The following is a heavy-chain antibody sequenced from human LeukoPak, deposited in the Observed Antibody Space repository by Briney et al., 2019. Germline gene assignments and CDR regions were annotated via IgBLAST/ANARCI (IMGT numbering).Heavy chain of an antibody. J-gene: IGHJ5*02. D-gene: IGHD3-22*01. CDR1: GFTFNNYW. Sequence: PGGSLRLSCAASGFTFNNYWMHWVRQAPGKGLLWVSRINTDGSGTNYADSVKGRFTISRDNAKNSLYLQMNSLRAEDTAVYYCARVRYYDSSGYHDHWGQGTLVTVSS. CDR3: ARVRYYDSSGYHDH. CDR2: INTDGSGT. V-gene: IGHV3-74*01.